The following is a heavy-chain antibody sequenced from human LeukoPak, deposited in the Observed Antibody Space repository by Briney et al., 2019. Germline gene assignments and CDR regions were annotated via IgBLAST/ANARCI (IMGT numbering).Heavy chain of an antibody. J-gene: IGHJ3*02. D-gene: IGHD4-17*01. V-gene: IGHV4-59*01. CDR1: GGSISSYY. CDR2: IYYSGST. Sequence: PSETLSLTCTVSGGSISSYYWSWIRQPPGKGLEWIGYIYYSGSTNCNPSLKSRVTISVDTSKNQFSLKLSSVTAADTAVYYCAREAQTDYGDYVDDAFDIWGQGTMVTVSS. CDR3: AREAQTDYGDYVDDAFDI.